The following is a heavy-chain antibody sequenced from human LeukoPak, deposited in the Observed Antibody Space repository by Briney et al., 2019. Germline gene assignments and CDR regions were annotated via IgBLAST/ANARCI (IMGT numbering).Heavy chain of an antibody. CDR3: AAAAGTTFDY. Sequence: PSETLSLTCAVYGGSFSGYYWSWIRQPPGKGLEWIGEINHSGSTNYNPSLKSRVTISVGTSKNQFSLKLSSVTAADTAVYYCAAAAGTTFDYWGQGTLVTVSS. D-gene: IGHD6-13*01. V-gene: IGHV4-34*01. J-gene: IGHJ4*02. CDR2: INHSGST. CDR1: GGSFSGYY.